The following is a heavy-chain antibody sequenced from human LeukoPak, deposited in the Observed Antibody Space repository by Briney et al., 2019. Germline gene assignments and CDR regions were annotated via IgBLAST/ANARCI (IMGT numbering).Heavy chain of an antibody. Sequence: GASVKVSCKASGYTFTSYDINWVRQATGPGLEWMGWMNPNSGNTGYAQKFQGRVTMTRNTSISTAYMELSSLRSEDTAVYYCARADSSGWPHFDYWGQGTLVTVSS. D-gene: IGHD6-19*01. CDR3: ARADSSGWPHFDY. CDR2: MNPNSGNT. CDR1: GYTFTSYD. J-gene: IGHJ4*02. V-gene: IGHV1-8*01.